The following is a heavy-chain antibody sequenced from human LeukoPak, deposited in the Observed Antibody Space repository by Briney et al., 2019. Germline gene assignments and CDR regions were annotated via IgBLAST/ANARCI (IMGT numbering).Heavy chain of an antibody. CDR2: INWYGGVT. CDR1: GYTLNNYG. Sequence: GGSLRLSCAASGYTLNNYGMSSVRQAPGKGLERDYGINWYGGVTTYADSVKGRFTISGDNAKNSLCLQMNSLRAEDTALYFCARDRGYSYPTWGQGTLVTVSS. J-gene: IGHJ5*02. CDR3: ARDRGYSYPT. D-gene: IGHD5-18*01. V-gene: IGHV3-20*04.